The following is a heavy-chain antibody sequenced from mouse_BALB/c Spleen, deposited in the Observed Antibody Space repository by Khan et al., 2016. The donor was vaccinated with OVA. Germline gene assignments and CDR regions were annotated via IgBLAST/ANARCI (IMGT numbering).Heavy chain of an antibody. CDR1: GYTFTNYE. Sequence: VQLKQSGPDLLKPGASVKLSCKASGYTFTNYEINWVRQRPAQGIEWIGWIFPGDGNIQYNEHFKGKATLTIDKSYSTAYMQLSRLTSEDYAVFFCARGYAVKFDYWCQGTILTVTS. D-gene: IGHD2-14*01. CDR3: ARGYAVKFDY. CDR2: IFPGDGNI. V-gene: IGHV1-85*01. J-gene: IGHJ2*01.